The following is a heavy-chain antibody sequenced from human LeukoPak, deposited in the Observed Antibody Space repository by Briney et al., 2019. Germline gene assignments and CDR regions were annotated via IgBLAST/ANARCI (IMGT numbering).Heavy chain of an antibody. CDR3: ARGGCSGGSCYVLRRIYYYGMDV. D-gene: IGHD2-15*01. CDR2: INHSGST. V-gene: IGHV4-34*01. J-gene: IGHJ6*02. Sequence: PSETLSLTCAVYGGSFSGYYWSWIRQPPGKGLEWIGEINHSGSTNYNPSLKSRVTISVDTSKNQFSLKLSSVTAADTAVYYCARGGCSGGSCYVLRRIYYYGMDVWGQGTTVTVSS. CDR1: GGSFSGYY.